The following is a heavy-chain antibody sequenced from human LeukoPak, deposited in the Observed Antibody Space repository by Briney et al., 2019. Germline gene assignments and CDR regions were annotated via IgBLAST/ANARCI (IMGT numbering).Heavy chain of an antibody. J-gene: IGHJ4*02. CDR3: AXNWVSGYTANFDY. CDR1: GFTFSSYG. V-gene: IGHV3-30*02. CDR2: IRYDGSNK. Sequence: PGGSLRLSCAASGFTFSSYGMHWVRQAPGKGLEWVAFIRYDGSNKYYADSVKGRSTISRDNSKNTLYLQMNSLRAEDTAVYYCAXNWVSGYTANFDYWGQGTLVTVSS. D-gene: IGHD2-2*02.